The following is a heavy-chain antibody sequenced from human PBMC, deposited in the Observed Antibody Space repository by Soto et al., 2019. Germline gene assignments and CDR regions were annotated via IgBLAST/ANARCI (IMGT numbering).Heavy chain of an antibody. CDR2: IYYSGST. Sequence: PSETLSLTCTVSGGSISSGGYYWSWIRQHPGKGLEWIGYIYYSGSTYYNPSLKSRVTISVDTSKNQFSLKLSSVTAADTAVYYCARWDYDFWSGYHPTSYFDYWGQGTLVTVSS. D-gene: IGHD3-3*01. J-gene: IGHJ4*02. V-gene: IGHV4-31*03. CDR3: ARWDYDFWSGYHPTSYFDY. CDR1: GGSISSGGYY.